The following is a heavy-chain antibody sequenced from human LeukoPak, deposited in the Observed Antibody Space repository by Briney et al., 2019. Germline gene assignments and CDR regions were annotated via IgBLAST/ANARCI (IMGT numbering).Heavy chain of an antibody. CDR2: INDSGDST. D-gene: IGHD2-2*01. CDR3: ATAYRSSTSCPT. V-gene: IGHV3-23*01. J-gene: IGHJ5*02. Sequence: PGGSLSLSCAASGFTFSSYAMSWVRQAPGKGLEWVSSINDSGDSTYYADSVKGRFTISRDNSKNTLYLLMNNLRAEDTAIFYCATAYRSSTSCPTWGQGTLVTVSS. CDR1: GFTFSSYA.